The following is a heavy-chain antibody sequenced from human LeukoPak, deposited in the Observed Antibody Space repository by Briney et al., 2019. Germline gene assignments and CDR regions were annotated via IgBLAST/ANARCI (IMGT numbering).Heavy chain of an antibody. D-gene: IGHD6-13*01. CDR3: AKYSRPPSIDY. J-gene: IGHJ4*02. CDR2: ISSSGGTT. V-gene: IGHV3-23*01. Sequence: GGSLRLSCAASGFTFNTYAMSWVRQAPGKGLEWVSAISSSGGTTYYADSVKGRFTISRDNSKNTLYLQMNSLRAEDTAVYYCAKYSRPPSIDYWGQGTLVTVSS. CDR1: GFTFNTYA.